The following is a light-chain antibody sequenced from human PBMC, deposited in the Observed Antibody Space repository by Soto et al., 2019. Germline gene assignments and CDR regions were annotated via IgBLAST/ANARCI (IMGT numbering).Light chain of an antibody. CDR3: QQYGSSPRT. J-gene: IGKJ1*01. CDR1: QSVGISY. CDR2: GTS. Sequence: ETVLTQSPATLSLSPGERATLSCRASQSVGISYLAWYQQTPGQAPRLLIYGTSSRATGIPDRFSGSGSGTDFTLTISRLEPEDFAVYYCQQYGSSPRTFGQGTKVDIK. V-gene: IGKV3-20*01.